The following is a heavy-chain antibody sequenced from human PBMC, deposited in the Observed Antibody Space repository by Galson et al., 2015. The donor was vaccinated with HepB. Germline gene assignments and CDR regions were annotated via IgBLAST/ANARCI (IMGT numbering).Heavy chain of an antibody. CDR3: AREEVGYQLPWHNWNHGHWFDP. J-gene: IGHJ5*02. V-gene: IGHV1-69*13. CDR1: GGTFSSYA. CDR2: IIPIFGTA. D-gene: IGHD1-14*01. Sequence: SVKVSCKASGGTFSSYAISWVRQAPGQGLEWMGGIIPIFGTANYAQKFQGRVTITADESTSTAYMELSSLRSEDTAVYYCAREEVGYQLPWHNWNHGHWFDPWGQGTLVTVSS.